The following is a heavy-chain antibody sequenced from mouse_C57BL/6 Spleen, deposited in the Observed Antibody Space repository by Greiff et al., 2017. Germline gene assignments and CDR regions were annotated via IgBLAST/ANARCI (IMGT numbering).Heavy chain of an antibody. CDR3: ARAPNGSGYDFFDY. V-gene: IGHV5-16*01. D-gene: IGHD1-1*01. Sequence: EVKLVESEGGLVQPGSSMKLSCTASGFTFSDYYMAWVRQVPEKGLEWVANINYDGSSTYYLDPLKSRFIISRDNAKNSLYLQMSRLKSEDTATYDCARAPNGSGYDFFDYWGQGTTLTVSS. J-gene: IGHJ2*01. CDR2: INYDGSST. CDR1: GFTFSDYY.